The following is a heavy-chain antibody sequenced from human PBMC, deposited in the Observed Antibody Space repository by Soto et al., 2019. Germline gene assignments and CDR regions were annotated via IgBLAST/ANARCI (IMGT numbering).Heavy chain of an antibody. D-gene: IGHD6-13*01. J-gene: IGHJ4*02. CDR1: GITFSTYA. Sequence: AGGSLRLSCAASGITFSTYAMSWVRQAPGKGLEWVSAISGSGGSTYYADSVKGRFTISRDKSKNTLYLQMNSLRAEDTALYHCAKSFSSNWYDYFDYWGQGGLVTVSS. V-gene: IGHV3-23*01. CDR3: AKSFSSNWYDYFDY. CDR2: ISGSGGST.